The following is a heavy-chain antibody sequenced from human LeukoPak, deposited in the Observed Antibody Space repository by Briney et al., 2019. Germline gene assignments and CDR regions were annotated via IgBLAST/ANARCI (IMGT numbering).Heavy chain of an antibody. Sequence: SETLSLTCTVSGGSITSYYWSWIRQPPGKGLEWIGFIYYSGSTNYNPSLKSRVTISVDTSKNQFSLKLSSVTAADTAVYYCARLHGDFYWYFDLWGRGTLVTVSS. CDR1: GGSITSYY. CDR2: IYYSGST. CDR3: ARLHGDFYWYFDL. J-gene: IGHJ2*01. D-gene: IGHD4-17*01. V-gene: IGHV4-59*01.